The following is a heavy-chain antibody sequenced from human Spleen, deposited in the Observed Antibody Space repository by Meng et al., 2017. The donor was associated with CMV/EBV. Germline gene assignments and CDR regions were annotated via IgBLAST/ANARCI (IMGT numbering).Heavy chain of an antibody. V-gene: IGHV1-18*01. Sequence: QIQLVQSGAELRRPGASVKVSCKASGYKFDIYAITWVRQAPGQGLEWVGWVSGENGYTNYGQKFQGRVTVTADTFTNTAYMEMRSLRSDDSAMYYCARAGAAVTTNFDFWGQGTLVTVSS. CDR1: GYKFDIYA. CDR2: VSGENGYT. J-gene: IGHJ4*02. CDR3: ARAGAAVTTNFDF. D-gene: IGHD4-17*01.